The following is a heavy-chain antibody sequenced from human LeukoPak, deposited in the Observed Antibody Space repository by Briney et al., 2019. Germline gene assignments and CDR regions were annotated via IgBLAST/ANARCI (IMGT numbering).Heavy chain of an antibody. Sequence: AGGSLRLSCAASGLIVSSNYMSWVRQAPGKGLQWGSIIYSGGSTYCADSVKGRFTISRDNSKSTLYLQMNSLRAEDTAVYYCATSYGDSAKGAFDIWGQGTMVTVSS. CDR1: GLIVSSNY. CDR3: ATSYGDSAKGAFDI. CDR2: IYSGGST. V-gene: IGHV3-53*01. J-gene: IGHJ3*02. D-gene: IGHD4-17*01.